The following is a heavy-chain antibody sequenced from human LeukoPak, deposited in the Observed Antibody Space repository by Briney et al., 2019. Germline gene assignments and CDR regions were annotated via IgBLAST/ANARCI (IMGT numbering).Heavy chain of an antibody. J-gene: IGHJ4*02. Sequence: PGGSLRLSCAASGFTFSSYSMNWVRQAPGKGLEWVSSISSSSSYIYYADSVKGRFTISRNNAKNSLYLQMNSLRAEDTAVYYCARDLVVGGIAVASKHWGQGTLVTVSS. CDR1: GFTFSSYS. V-gene: IGHV3-21*01. D-gene: IGHD6-19*01. CDR2: ISSSSSYI. CDR3: ARDLVVGGIAVASKH.